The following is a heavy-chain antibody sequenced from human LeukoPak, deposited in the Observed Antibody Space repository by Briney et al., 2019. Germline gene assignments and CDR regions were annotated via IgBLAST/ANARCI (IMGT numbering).Heavy chain of an antibody. CDR3: ARHVGATISFDY. CDR1: GYGFTSYW. Sequence: GESLKISCKVSGYGFTSYWIGWVRHVPVKGRAWMGIIYPGDSDTRHSPSFQGQANISADKPISTAYLQCSSLKASDTAMYSYARHVGATISFDYWGQGTLVTVSS. D-gene: IGHD1-26*01. V-gene: IGHV5-51*01. CDR2: IYPGDSDT. J-gene: IGHJ4*02.